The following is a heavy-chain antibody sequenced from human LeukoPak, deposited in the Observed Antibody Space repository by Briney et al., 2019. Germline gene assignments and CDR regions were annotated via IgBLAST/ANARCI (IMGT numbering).Heavy chain of an antibody. Sequence: SQTLSLTCTVSGGSISSGGYYWSWIRQPPGKGLEWIGYIYHSGSTYYNPSLKSRVTISVDTSKNQFSLKLSSVTAADTAVYYCARSTSRIAAHDYWGQGTLVTVSS. D-gene: IGHD6-6*01. CDR3: ARSTSRIAAHDY. J-gene: IGHJ4*02. CDR1: GGSISSGGYY. CDR2: IYHSGST. V-gene: IGHV4-30-2*01.